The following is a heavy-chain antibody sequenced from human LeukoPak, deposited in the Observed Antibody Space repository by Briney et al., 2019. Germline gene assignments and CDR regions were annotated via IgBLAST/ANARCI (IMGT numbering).Heavy chain of an antibody. CDR2: INPCSGGT. CDR1: GYTFTSYY. J-gene: IGHJ5*02. V-gene: IGHV1-46*01. CDR3: AREWPHTYRFDP. D-gene: IGHD4-11*01. Sequence: GASVKVSCNAFGYTFTSYYIHWVRQAPGQGLEWLGIINPCSGGTMYAQKFQGRVTMTRDTSTTTVYMELSSLRSEDTAVYHCAREWPHTYRFDPWGQGTLVTVSS.